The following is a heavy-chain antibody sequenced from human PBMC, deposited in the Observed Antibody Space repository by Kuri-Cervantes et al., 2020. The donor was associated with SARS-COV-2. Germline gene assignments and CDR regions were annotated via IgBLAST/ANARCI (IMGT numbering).Heavy chain of an antibody. J-gene: IGHJ6*02. CDR2: ISYDGSNK. Sequence: GESLKISCAASGFTFSSYGMHWVRQAPGKGLEWVAVISYDGSNKYYADSVKGRFTISRDNSKNTLYLQMNSLRAEDTAVYYCARDFRYCSSTSCRRTDYYYYGMDVWGQGTTVTVSS. CDR3: ARDFRYCSSTSCRRTDYYYYGMDV. V-gene: IGHV3-30*03. D-gene: IGHD2-2*01. CDR1: GFTFSSYG.